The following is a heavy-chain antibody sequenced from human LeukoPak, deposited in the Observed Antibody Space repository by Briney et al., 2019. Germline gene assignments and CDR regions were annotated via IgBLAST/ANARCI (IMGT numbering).Heavy chain of an antibody. Sequence: PGGSLRLSCAASGFTFSSYEMNWVRQAPGKGLEWVSYISSSGSTIYYAHSVKGRFRISRDSSKNILYLQMNSLRAEDTAVYYCIRDLYGYSGYDYAFDPWGQGTLVTVSS. D-gene: IGHD5-12*01. J-gene: IGHJ5*02. CDR3: IRDLYGYSGYDYAFDP. CDR2: ISSSGSTI. CDR1: GFTFSSYE. V-gene: IGHV3-48*03.